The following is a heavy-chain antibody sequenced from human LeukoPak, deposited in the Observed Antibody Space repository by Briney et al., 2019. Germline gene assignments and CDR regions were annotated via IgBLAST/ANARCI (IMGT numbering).Heavy chain of an antibody. CDR1: GFTLDDYA. V-gene: IGHV3-9*01. J-gene: IGHJ4*02. CDR2: ISWNSGSI. Sequence: GGSLRLSCAASGFTLDDYAMHWVRHAPGKGLEWVSGISWNSGSIDYADSVKGRFTISRDNAKNSLYLQMNSLRAEDTALYYCAKDGDSSGYYRYYFDYWGQGTLVTVSA. CDR3: AKDGDSSGYYRYYFDY. D-gene: IGHD3-22*01.